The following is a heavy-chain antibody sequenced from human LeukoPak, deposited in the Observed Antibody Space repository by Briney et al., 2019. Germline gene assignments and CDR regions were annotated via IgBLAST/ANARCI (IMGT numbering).Heavy chain of an antibody. Sequence: GGSLRLSCAASGFTFSSYEMNWVRQAPGKGLEWVSYISSSGSTIYYADSVKGRFTISRGNAKNSLYLQMNSLRAEDTAVYYCARDPTGYDFWSGGNWFDPWGQGTLVTVSS. CDR2: ISSSGSTI. J-gene: IGHJ5*02. CDR1: GFTFSSYE. V-gene: IGHV3-48*03. CDR3: ARDPTGYDFWSGGNWFDP. D-gene: IGHD3-3*01.